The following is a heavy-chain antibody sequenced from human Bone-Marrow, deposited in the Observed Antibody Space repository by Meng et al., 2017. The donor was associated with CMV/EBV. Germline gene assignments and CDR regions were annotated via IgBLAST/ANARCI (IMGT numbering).Heavy chain of an antibody. J-gene: IGHJ5*02. D-gene: IGHD3-10*01. CDR3: ARGGLKRGDWFDP. CDR2: MNPNRGNT. CDR1: GYTFSYYD. V-gene: IGHV1-8*01. Sequence: ASVKVSCKASGYTFSYYDIIWVRQASGQGLGWVGWMNPNRGNTADAQKFQGRVTMTRDSSTSIAYMELSSRRTGDTAVYYCARGGLKRGDWFDPWGQGTLVTVSS.